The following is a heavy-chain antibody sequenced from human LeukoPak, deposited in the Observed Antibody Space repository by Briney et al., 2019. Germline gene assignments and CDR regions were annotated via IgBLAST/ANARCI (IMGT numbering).Heavy chain of an antibody. V-gene: IGHV4-59*01. CDR2: IHSSGTT. CDR3: ARGGASSEWFDP. CDR1: GDSISGYY. D-gene: IGHD6-25*01. Sequence: TSETLSLTCTVSGDSISGYYWSWIRQPPGKGLEWIAFIHSSGTTNYSPSLKRRVSISVDTSNNQFSLNVNSVTAADTAVYYCARGGASSEWFDPWGQGTLVTVSS. J-gene: IGHJ5*02.